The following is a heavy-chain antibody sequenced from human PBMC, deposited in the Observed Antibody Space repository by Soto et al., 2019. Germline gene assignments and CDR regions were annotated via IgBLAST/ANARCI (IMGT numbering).Heavy chain of an antibody. V-gene: IGHV3-49*03. CDR2: IRSESYGKTT. Sequence: RICCATCRFSVGVYGMTLLRKAQGKGLEWVGLIRSESYGKTTEYAASATDRFAIPRDDSKRIAYLQMNSLKADDTAVYYCTRERWDYGDPKWYFDLWGRGTLVTVSS. CDR1: RFSVGVYG. CDR3: TRERWDYGDPKWYFDL. J-gene: IGHJ2*01. D-gene: IGHD4-17*01.